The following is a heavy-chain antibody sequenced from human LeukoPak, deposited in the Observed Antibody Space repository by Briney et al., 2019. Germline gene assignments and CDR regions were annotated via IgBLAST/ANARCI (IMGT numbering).Heavy chain of an antibody. Sequence: SETLSLTCTVSAGSFSSSSHHWGWIRQSPGKGLEWIGSVYYGRTTYYNPSLDGRVTISLDTSANHFSLQLNSVTAADTAVYYCVRQDGRGGATMGAFDSWGQRSLGTVSS. D-gene: IGHD5-12*01. CDR1: AGSFSSSSHH. CDR2: VYYGRTT. V-gene: IGHV4-39*01. J-gene: IGHJ5*01. CDR3: VRQDGRGGATMGAFDS.